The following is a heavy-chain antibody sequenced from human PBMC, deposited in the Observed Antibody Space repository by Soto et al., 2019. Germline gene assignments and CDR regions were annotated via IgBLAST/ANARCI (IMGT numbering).Heavy chain of an antibody. CDR1: GGTFSSYA. CDR2: IIPIFGTA. D-gene: IGHD2-21*01. CDR3: ARGGPLVAAALAYCGGDCYSAWFDP. J-gene: IGHJ5*02. V-gene: IGHV1-69*13. Sequence: SVKVSCKASGGTFSSYAISWVRQAPGQGLEWMGGIIPIFGTANYAQKFQGRVTITADESTSTAYMELSSLRSEDTAVYYCARGGPLVAAALAYCGGDCYSAWFDPWSEGTLVTVAS.